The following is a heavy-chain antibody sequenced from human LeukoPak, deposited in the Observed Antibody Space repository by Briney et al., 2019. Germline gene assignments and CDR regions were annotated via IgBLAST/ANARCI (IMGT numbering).Heavy chain of an antibody. CDR3: ARGNRGYCSGGSCYNWFDP. D-gene: IGHD2-15*01. Sequence: ASVKVSCKASGYTFTSYGISRVRQAPGQGLEWMGWISAYNGNTNYAQKFQGRVTITRNTSISTAYMELSSLRSEDTAVYYCARGNRGYCSGGSCYNWFDPWGQGTLVTVSS. J-gene: IGHJ5*02. V-gene: IGHV1-18*01. CDR1: GYTFTSYG. CDR2: ISAYNGNT.